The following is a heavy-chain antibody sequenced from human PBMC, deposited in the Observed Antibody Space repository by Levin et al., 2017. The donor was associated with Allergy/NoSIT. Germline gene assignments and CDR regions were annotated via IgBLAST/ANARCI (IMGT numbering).Heavy chain of an antibody. V-gene: IGHV1-2*02. CDR1: GYTFTDYY. CDR3: ARNSDTSGYYRP. Sequence: AASVKVSCKASGYTFTDYYMHWVRQAPGQGLEWMGWINPNSGGTNYAQKFQGRVTMTRDTSISTAYMELSRLRSDDTAVYYCARNSDTSGYYRPWGQGTLVTVSS. D-gene: IGHD3-22*01. CDR2: INPNSGGT. J-gene: IGHJ5*02.